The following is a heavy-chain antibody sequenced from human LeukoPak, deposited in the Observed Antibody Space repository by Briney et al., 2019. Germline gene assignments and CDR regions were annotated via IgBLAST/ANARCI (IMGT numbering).Heavy chain of an antibody. CDR2: IHYDGST. CDR3: ARDNRSLLDS. Sequence: SETLSLTCTISGGSLRSSTYYWAWIRQPQGKGLEWLGSIHYDGSTFDNPSLKSRVTMPVDTSRNHFSLKMTSVTAADTAVYYCARDNRSLLDSWGQGILVTVSS. V-gene: IGHV4-39*07. J-gene: IGHJ4*02. D-gene: IGHD3-16*02. CDR1: GGSLRSSTYY.